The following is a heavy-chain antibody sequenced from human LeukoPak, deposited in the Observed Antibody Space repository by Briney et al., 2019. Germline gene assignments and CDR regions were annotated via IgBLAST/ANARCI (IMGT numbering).Heavy chain of an antibody. D-gene: IGHD3-22*01. CDR2: INHSGIT. CDR1: GGSFSGYY. J-gene: IGHJ4*02. Sequence: SETLSLTCAVYGGSFSGYYWTWIRQPPGNGLEWIGEINHSGITNYNPSLKSRVTISVDTSKNQFSLKLSSVTAADTAVYYCARGEDYYDQWYFDYWGQGTLVTVSS. V-gene: IGHV4-34*01. CDR3: ARGEDYYDQWYFDY.